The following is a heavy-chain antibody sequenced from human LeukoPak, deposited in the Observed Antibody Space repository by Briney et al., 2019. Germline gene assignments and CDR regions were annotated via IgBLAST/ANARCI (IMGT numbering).Heavy chain of an antibody. CDR3: ARDAYDILTGDIFDY. V-gene: IGHV1-18*01. D-gene: IGHD3-9*01. CDR2: ISAYNGNT. J-gene: IGHJ4*02. CDR1: GYTFTSYG. Sequence: ASVKVSCKASGYTFTSYGISWVRQAPGQGLEWVEWISAYNGNTNYAQKLQGRVTMTTDTSTSTAYMELRSLRSDDTAVYYCARDAYDILTGDIFDYWGQGTLVTVSS.